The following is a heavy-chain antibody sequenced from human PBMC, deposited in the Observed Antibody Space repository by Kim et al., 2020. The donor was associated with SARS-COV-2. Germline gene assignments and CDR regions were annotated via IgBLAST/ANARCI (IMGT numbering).Heavy chain of an antibody. CDR3: ARDSYYSDSRAYYKD. Sequence: DSVKCRFTISRDNAKNSLYLQMNSLRTEDTAVYYCARDSYYSDSRAYYKDWGQGTLVTVSS. V-gene: IGHV3-11*04. D-gene: IGHD3-22*01. J-gene: IGHJ4*02.